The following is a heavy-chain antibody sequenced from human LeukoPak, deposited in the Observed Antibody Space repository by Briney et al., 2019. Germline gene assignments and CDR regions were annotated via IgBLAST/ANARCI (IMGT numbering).Heavy chain of an antibody. CDR3: ARGDYYCSSTSCHVAGWFDP. Sequence: PSETLSLTCTVSGYSISSGYYWGWIRQPPGKGLEWIGSIYHSGSTYYNPSLKSRVTISVDTSKNQFSLKLSSVTAADTAVYYCARGDYYCSSTSCHVAGWFDPWGQGTLVTVSS. J-gene: IGHJ5*02. V-gene: IGHV4-38-2*02. CDR1: GYSISSGYY. D-gene: IGHD2-2*01. CDR2: IYHSGST.